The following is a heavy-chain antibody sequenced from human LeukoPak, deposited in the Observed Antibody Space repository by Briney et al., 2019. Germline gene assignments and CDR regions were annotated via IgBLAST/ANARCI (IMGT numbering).Heavy chain of an antibody. CDR1: GASISSNNW. CDR3: MGADYGGH. Sequence: PSETLSLTCAVSGASISSNNWWSWVRQPSGQGLEWIGEIWHSGTTNYKPSLKSRVTISVDKSKNQFSLKLNSVTAADTAVYYCMGADYGGHWGQGTLVTVSS. CDR2: IWHSGTT. D-gene: IGHD4-17*01. J-gene: IGHJ4*02. V-gene: IGHV4-4*02.